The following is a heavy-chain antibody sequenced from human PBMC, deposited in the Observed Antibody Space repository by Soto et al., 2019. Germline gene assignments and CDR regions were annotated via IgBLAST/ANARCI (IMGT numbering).Heavy chain of an antibody. V-gene: IGHV3-23*01. D-gene: IGHD3-10*01. J-gene: IGHJ3*02. Sequence: EVQLLESGGGLVQPGGSLRLYCAASGFTFISYAMSWVRQAPGKGLEWVSAISGSGGSTYYADSVKGRFTISRDNSKNTLYLQTNSLRAEDTAVYYCAKDSAYPHDAFDIWGQGTMVTVSS. CDR2: ISGSGGST. CDR3: AKDSAYPHDAFDI. CDR1: GFTFISYA.